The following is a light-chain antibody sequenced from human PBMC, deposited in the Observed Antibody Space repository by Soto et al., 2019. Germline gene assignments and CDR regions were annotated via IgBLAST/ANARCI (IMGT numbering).Light chain of an antibody. CDR2: EDS. Sequence: QSALTQPASVSGSPGRSITISCTGSSSDVGLYNRVSWYQLRPGEAPKLIIYEDSQRPSGVSYRFSGSKSGNTASLTISGLQAEDEAAYYCCSFTTSKSFAWIFGGGTKLTVL. CDR1: SSDVGLYNR. J-gene: IGLJ2*01. V-gene: IGLV2-23*02. CDR3: CSFTTSKSFAWI.